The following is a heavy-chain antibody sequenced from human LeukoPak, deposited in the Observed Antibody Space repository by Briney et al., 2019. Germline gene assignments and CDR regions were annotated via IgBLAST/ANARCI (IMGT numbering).Heavy chain of an antibody. CDR1: GGSISSGRYY. CDR2: IYTSGST. J-gene: IGHJ5*02. CDR3: ARGIIGLVTGLNWFDP. V-gene: IGHV4-61*02. Sequence: PSQTLSLTCTVSGGSISSGRYYWSWIRQPAGKGLEWIGRIYTSGSTNYNPSLKSRVTISVDTSKNQFSLKLSSVTAADTAVYYCARGIIGLVTGLNWFDPWGQGTLVTVSS. D-gene: IGHD3/OR15-3a*01.